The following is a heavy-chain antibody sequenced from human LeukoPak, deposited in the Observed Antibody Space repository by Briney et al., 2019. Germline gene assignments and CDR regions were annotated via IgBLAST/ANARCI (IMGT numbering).Heavy chain of an antibody. CDR1: GGSISSYY. V-gene: IGHV4-4*07. CDR2: IYTSGST. J-gene: IGHJ4*02. Sequence: SETLSLTCTVSGGSISSYYWSWIRQPAGKGLEWIGRIYTSGSTNYNPSLKSRVTMSVDTSKNQFSLKLSSVTAADTAVYYCARAALSDGYYDILTGYSPGYYFDYWGQGTLVTVSS. D-gene: IGHD3-9*01. CDR3: ARAALSDGYYDILTGYSPGYYFDY.